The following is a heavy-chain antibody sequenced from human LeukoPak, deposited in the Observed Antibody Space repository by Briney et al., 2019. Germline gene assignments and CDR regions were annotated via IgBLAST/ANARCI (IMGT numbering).Heavy chain of an antibody. Sequence: PSETLSLTCTVSGGSISSYYWSWIRQPPGKGLEWIGYIYYSGSTNYNPSLKSRVTISVDTSKNQFSLKLSSVTAADTAVYYCARVHREVAGQFDPWGQGTLVTVSS. CDR1: GGSISSYY. CDR2: IYYSGST. V-gene: IGHV4-59*01. J-gene: IGHJ5*02. D-gene: IGHD2-15*01. CDR3: ARVHREVAGQFDP.